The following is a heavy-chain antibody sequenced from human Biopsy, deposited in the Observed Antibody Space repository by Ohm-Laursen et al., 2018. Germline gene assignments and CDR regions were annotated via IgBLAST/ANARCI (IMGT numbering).Heavy chain of an antibody. V-gene: IGHV3-20*01. CDR1: GFTFNSYW. CDR3: ARGYSGYDYGYGMDV. CDR2: INWSGGTT. J-gene: IGHJ6*02. Sequence: SLRLSCTASGFTFNSYWMHWVRQAPGKGLEWVSGINWSGGTTAYADSVKGRFTISRDNAKKSLYLQMNSLRAEDTALYHCARGYSGYDYGYGMDVWGQGTTVTVSS. D-gene: IGHD5-12*01.